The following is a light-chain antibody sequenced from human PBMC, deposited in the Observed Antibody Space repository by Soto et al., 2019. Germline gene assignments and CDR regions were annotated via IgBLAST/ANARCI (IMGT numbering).Light chain of an antibody. Sequence: QSALTQPASVSGSPGQSITISCTGTSSDIGGYNYVSWYQQFPGKAPKLMISEVNNRPSGVSSRFSGSRSGNTASLTISGVQAEDEAAYYCSSYTSSGTWVFGGGTNLTVL. CDR3: SSYTSSGTWV. CDR1: SSDIGGYNY. CDR2: EVN. V-gene: IGLV2-14*01. J-gene: IGLJ3*02.